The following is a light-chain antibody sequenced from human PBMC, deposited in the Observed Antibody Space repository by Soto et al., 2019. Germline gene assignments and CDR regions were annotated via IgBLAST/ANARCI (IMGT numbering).Light chain of an antibody. CDR1: SSNMGSIT. Sequence: QSVLTQAPSASGTPGQRVTISCSRGSSNMGSITVNWYQVLPGTAPKNLIYINDKRPPGGLDRFSGSKSCTSASLAISGLQSADEADYYCATWDVSLSGWVFGGGTKLTVL. CDR3: ATWDVSLSGWV. J-gene: IGLJ3*02. CDR2: IND. V-gene: IGLV1-44*01.